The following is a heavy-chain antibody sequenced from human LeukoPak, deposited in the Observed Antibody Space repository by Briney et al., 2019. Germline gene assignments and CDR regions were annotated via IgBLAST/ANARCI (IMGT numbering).Heavy chain of an antibody. CDR1: GGSISSGSYY. CDR3: ARTLTAYNDAFDI. J-gene: IGHJ3*02. Sequence: PSQTLSLTCTVSGGSISSGSYYWSWIRQPAGKGLEWIGRIYTSGSTNYNPSLKSRVTISVDTSKNQFSLKLSSVTAADTAVYYCARTLTAYNDAFDIWGQGTMVTVSS. CDR2: IYTSGST. V-gene: IGHV4-61*02. D-gene: IGHD1-14*01.